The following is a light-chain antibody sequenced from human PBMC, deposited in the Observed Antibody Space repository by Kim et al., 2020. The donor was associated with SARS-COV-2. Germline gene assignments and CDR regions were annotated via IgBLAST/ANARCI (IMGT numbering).Light chain of an antibody. CDR3: QQYNNWTFT. J-gene: IGKJ3*01. CDR2: AGS. Sequence: EIVMTQSPATLSVSPGETATLSCRASQSVSSNLAWYQQKPGQAPRLLIYAGSTRATGIPATFSGSGSGADFTLTISSLQSEDFAIYYCQQYNNWTFTFGPGTKVDIK. CDR1: QSVSSN. V-gene: IGKV3-15*01.